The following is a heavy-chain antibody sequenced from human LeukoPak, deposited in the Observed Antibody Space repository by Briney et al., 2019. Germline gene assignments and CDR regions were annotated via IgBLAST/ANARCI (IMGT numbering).Heavy chain of an antibody. D-gene: IGHD6-19*01. CDR3: ASLAVAGLSEGY. J-gene: IGHJ4*02. CDR2: IYYSGST. V-gene: IGHV4-39*01. CDR1: GGSISSDSCY. Sequence: SETLSLTCTVSGGSISSDSCYWAWIRQPPGKGLEWIASIYYSGSTYYNPSLKSRVTISVDTSRNQFSLKLSSVTAADTAVYYCASLAVAGLSEGYWGQGTLVIVSS.